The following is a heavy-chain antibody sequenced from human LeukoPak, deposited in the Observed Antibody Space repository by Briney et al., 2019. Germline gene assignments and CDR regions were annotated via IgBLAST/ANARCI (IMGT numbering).Heavy chain of an antibody. V-gene: IGHV1-18*01. CDR2: ISAYNGNT. CDR3: ARDELRYFDWLLGYYYYGMDV. J-gene: IGHJ6*02. Sequence: ASVKVSCKASGYTFTSYGISWLRQAPRQGLEWMGWISAYNGNTNYAQKLQGRVTMTTDTSTSTAYMELRSLRSDDTAVYYCARDELRYFDWLLGYYYYGMDVWGQGTTVTVSS. CDR1: GYTFTSYG. D-gene: IGHD3-9*01.